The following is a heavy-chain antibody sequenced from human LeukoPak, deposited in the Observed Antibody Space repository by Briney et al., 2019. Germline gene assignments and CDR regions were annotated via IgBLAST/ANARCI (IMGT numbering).Heavy chain of an antibody. V-gene: IGHV4-30-4*01. CDR1: GGSISSIKYF. Sequence: SETLSLTCTVSGGSISSIKYFWTWVRQPPGTGLEWIGYIYYSGSAYYNPSLAGRVAISLDTPKNQFSLKLHSVTAADTAVYYCARDSYYDLLTGYYPYYYYGMDVWGQGTTVTVSS. J-gene: IGHJ6*02. D-gene: IGHD3-9*01. CDR3: ARDSYYDLLTGYYPYYYYGMDV. CDR2: IYYSGSA.